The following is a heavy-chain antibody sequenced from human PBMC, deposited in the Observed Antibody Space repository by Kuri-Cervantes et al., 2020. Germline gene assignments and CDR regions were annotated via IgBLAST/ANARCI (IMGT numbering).Heavy chain of an antibody. J-gene: IGHJ4*02. CDR1: GVSFSDYY. Sequence: ETLSLTCAVYGVSFSDYYWSWIRQPPGKGLEWIGEINHSGSTNYKPSLKSRVTITIDTSKNQFSLKLSSVTAADTAVYYCARISGDTENFDCWGQGTLVTVSS. CDR3: ARISGDTENFDC. V-gene: IGHV4-34*01. CDR2: INHSGST. D-gene: IGHD3-10*01.